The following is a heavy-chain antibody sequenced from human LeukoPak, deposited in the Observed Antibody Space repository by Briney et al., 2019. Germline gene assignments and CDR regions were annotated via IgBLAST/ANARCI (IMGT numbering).Heavy chain of an antibody. Sequence: ASVKVSCKASGYTFTGYYMHWVRQAPGQGLEWMGWINPNSGGTNYAQKFQGRVTMTRDTSISTASMELSSLKPDDTAVYYCARGPYCSGGSCYQYYFDYWGQGTLVTVSS. D-gene: IGHD2-15*01. CDR1: GYTFTGYY. V-gene: IGHV1-2*02. J-gene: IGHJ4*02. CDR2: INPNSGGT. CDR3: ARGPYCSGGSCYQYYFDY.